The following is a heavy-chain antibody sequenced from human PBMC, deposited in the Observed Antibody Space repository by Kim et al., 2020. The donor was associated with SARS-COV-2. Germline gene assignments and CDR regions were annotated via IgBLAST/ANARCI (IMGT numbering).Heavy chain of an antibody. V-gene: IGHV3-53*01. D-gene: IGHD2-21*01. J-gene: IGHJ3*02. Sequence: GGSLRLSCAASGFTVITNYMTWVRQAPGKGLEWVSVIYSDGTTYYEDSVKGRFTVSRDNSKNTLYFQMNSLRAEDTTVHYCARVHIVGVPSWAFGIWGQGAKVTVS. CDR2: IYSDGTT. CDR1: GFTVITNY. CDR3: ARVHIVGVPSWAFGI.